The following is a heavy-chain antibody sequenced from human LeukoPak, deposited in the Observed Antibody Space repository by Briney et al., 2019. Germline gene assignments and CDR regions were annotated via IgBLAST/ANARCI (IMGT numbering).Heavy chain of an antibody. CDR1: GGTFSSYA. Sequence: EASVKVSCKASGGTFSSYAISWVRQAPGQGLEWMGRIIPIFGTANYAQKFQGRVTITTDESTSTAYMELSSLRSEDTAVYYCAIQTGHRGYSYLEAFDIWGQGTMVTVSS. V-gene: IGHV1-69*05. D-gene: IGHD5-18*01. CDR3: AIQTGHRGYSYLEAFDI. CDR2: IIPIFGTA. J-gene: IGHJ3*02.